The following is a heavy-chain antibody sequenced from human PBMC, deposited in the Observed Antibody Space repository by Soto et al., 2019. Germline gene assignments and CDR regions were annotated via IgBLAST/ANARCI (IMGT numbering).Heavy chain of an antibody. CDR1: GVSFSGYY. Sequence: SETLSLTCAVYGVSFSGYYWSWIRQPPGRGLEWIGEINHSGSTNYNPSLKSRVTISVDTSKNQFSLKLSSVTAADTAVYYCARGFGCSGGSCYMALTFDYWGQGTLVTISS. D-gene: IGHD2-15*01. CDR2: INHSGST. V-gene: IGHV4-34*01. CDR3: ARGFGCSGGSCYMALTFDY. J-gene: IGHJ4*02.